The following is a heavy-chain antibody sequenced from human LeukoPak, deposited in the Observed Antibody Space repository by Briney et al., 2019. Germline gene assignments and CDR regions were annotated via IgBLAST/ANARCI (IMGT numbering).Heavy chain of an antibody. J-gene: IGHJ6*02. CDR3: ARGGGLDV. D-gene: IGHD3-16*01. CDR2: INHNGSVN. Sequence: GGSLRLSCAASGFTFSSYSMNWVRQAPGKGLEWVASINHNGSVNYYVDSVKARFTISRDNAKNSLYLQMSNLRAEDAAVYFCARGGGLDVWGQGATVTVSS. V-gene: IGHV3-7*03. CDR1: GFTFSSYS.